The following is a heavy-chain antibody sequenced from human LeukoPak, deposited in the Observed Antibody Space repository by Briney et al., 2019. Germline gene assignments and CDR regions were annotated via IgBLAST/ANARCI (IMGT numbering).Heavy chain of an antibody. J-gene: IGHJ4*02. V-gene: IGHV3-48*03. Sequence: GGSLRLSCAASGFSFSTSEMNWVRQAPGKGLEWIAHIGTVGTPASSAYVTYYADSVKGRFTISRDNANNLLSLRMNSLGAEDTALYYCVRYLHYGGQGTLVTVSS. CDR3: VRYLHY. CDR1: GFSFSTSE. CDR2: IGTVGTPASSAYVT.